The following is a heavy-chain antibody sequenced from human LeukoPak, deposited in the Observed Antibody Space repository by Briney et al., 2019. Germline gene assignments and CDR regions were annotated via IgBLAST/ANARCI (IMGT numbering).Heavy chain of an antibody. Sequence: SETLSLTCAVSGYSISSGYYWGWIRQPPGKGLEWIWSTYHSGGTYYNPSHKSRITISVDTSKNHFSLKLTSVTAADTAVYYCARQRGSGTYSAYYFDSWGQGTLVTVSS. J-gene: IGHJ4*02. CDR2: TYHSGGT. CDR3: ARQRGSGTYSAYYFDS. CDR1: GYSISSGYY. D-gene: IGHD3-10*01. V-gene: IGHV4-38-2*01.